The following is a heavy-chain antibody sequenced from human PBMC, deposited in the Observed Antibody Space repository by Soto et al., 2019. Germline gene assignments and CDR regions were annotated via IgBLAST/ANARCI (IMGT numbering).Heavy chain of an antibody. D-gene: IGHD4-17*01. Sequence: GGSLRLSCAASGFTFSDYYMSWIRQAPGKGLEWVSYISSSSSYTNYADSVKGRFTISRDNAKNSLYLQMNSLRAEDTAVYYCARSYGDYYYGMDVWGQGTTVTVSS. V-gene: IGHV3-11*06. CDR1: GFTFSDYY. CDR2: ISSSSSYT. CDR3: ARSYGDYYYGMDV. J-gene: IGHJ6*02.